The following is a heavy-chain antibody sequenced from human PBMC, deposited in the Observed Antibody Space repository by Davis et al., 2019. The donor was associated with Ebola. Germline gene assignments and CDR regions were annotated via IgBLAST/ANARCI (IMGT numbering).Heavy chain of an antibody. CDR1: GFTFSTYA. V-gene: IGHV3-23*01. D-gene: IGHD3-10*01. CDR2: ISGSGGST. CDR3: ASRTYGSGSS. J-gene: IGHJ5*02. Sequence: GESLKISCAASGFTFSTYAMTWVRQAPGKGLEWVSAISGSGGSTYYADSVKGRFTISRDNSRSTLYLQMNSLRVDDTAVYYCASRTYGSGSSWGQGTLVTVSS.